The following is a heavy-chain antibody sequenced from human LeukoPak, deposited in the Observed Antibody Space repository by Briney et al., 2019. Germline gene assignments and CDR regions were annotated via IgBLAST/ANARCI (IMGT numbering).Heavy chain of an antibody. J-gene: IGHJ4*02. CDR1: GGSISSGSYY. CDR2: IYTSGST. Sequence: PSETLSLTCTVSGGSISSGSYYWSWIRQPAGKGLEWIGRIYTSGSTNYNPSLKSRVTISVDTSKNQFSLKLGSVTATDTAVYYCARHAVHDSPDFWGQGTLVTVSS. CDR3: ARHAVHDSPDF. V-gene: IGHV4-61*02. D-gene: IGHD3-22*01.